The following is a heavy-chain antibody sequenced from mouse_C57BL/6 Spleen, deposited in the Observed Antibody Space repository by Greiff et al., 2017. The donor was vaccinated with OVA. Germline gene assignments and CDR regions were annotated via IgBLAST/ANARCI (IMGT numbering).Heavy chain of an antibody. Sequence: VQLQQPGAELVKPGASVKLSCKASGYTFTSYWMHWVKQRPGRGREWIGRIDPNSGGTKYNEKFKSKATLTVDKPSSTAYMQLSSLTSEDSAVYYCARGFPSYYYGSSPFAYWGQGTLVTVSA. CDR2: IDPNSGGT. CDR3: ARGFPSYYYGSSPFAY. D-gene: IGHD1-1*01. J-gene: IGHJ3*01. V-gene: IGHV1-72*01. CDR1: GYTFTSYW.